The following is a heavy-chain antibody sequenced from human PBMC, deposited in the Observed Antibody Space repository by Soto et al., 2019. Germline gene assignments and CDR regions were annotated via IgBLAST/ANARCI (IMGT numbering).Heavy chain of an antibody. CDR3: ARDRIVATIYLGAFDI. V-gene: IGHV1-69*06. J-gene: IGHJ3*02. Sequence: ASVKVSCKASGGTFSSYAISWVRQAPGQGLEWMGGIIPIFGTANYAQKFQGRVTITADKSTSTAYMELSSLRSEDTAVYYCARDRIVATIYLGAFDIWGQGTMVTVSS. CDR2: IIPIFGTA. CDR1: GGTFSSYA. D-gene: IGHD5-12*01.